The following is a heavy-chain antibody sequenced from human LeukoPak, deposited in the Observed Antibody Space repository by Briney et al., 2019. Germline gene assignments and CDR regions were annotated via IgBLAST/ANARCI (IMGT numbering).Heavy chain of an antibody. CDR2: LSYDGSNK. CDR3: ARDKDRDGYNYDAFDI. J-gene: IGHJ3*02. D-gene: IGHD5-24*01. Sequence: GGSLRLSCAASGFTFSSYAMHWVRQAPGKGLEWVAVLSYDGSNKYYADSVKGRFTISRDNSKNTLYLQMNSLRAEDTAVYYCARDKDRDGYNYDAFDIWGQGTMVTVSS. CDR1: GFTFSSYA. V-gene: IGHV3-30-3*01.